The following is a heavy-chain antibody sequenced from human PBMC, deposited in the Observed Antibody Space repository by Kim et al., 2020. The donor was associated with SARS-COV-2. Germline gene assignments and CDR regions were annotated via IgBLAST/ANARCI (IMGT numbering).Heavy chain of an antibody. D-gene: IGHD6-13*01. Sequence: SETLSLTCAVYGGSFSGYYWSWIRQPPGKGLEWIGEINHSGSTNYNPSLKSRVTISVDTSKNQFSLKLSSVTAADTAVYYCARGRRHSSRSYYYYYYGMDVWGQGTTVTVSS. CDR1: GGSFSGYY. J-gene: IGHJ6*02. V-gene: IGHV4-34*01. CDR3: ARGRRHSSRSYYYYYYGMDV. CDR2: INHSGST.